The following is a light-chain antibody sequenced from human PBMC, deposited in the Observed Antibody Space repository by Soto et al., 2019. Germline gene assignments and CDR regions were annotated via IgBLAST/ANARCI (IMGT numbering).Light chain of an antibody. CDR2: DVS. CDR1: SSDVGGYNY. CDR3: SSYTSSSVV. V-gene: IGLV2-14*01. J-gene: IGLJ2*01. Sequence: QSALTQPASVSGSPGQSITISCTGTSSDVGGYNYVSWYQQHPVKAPKLMIYDVSNRPSGVANRFSGSKSGNTASLTISGLQAEDEADYSCSSYTSSSVVFGGGTKLTVL.